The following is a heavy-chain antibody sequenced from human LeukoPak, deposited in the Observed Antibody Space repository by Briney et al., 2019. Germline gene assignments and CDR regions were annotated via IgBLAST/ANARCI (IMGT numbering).Heavy chain of an antibody. V-gene: IGHV4-59*12. CDR2: IYYTGST. D-gene: IGHD5-18*01. CDR1: GVSISSSY. J-gene: IGHJ4*02. CDR3: AREGGYSYGFDS. Sequence: SETLSLTCTVSGVSISSSYWSWIRQSPGKGLEWIGFIYYTGSTNYNPSLKSRVTISQDTSKNQFSLKLSSVTAADTAIYYCAREGGYSYGFDSWGQGTLVTVSS.